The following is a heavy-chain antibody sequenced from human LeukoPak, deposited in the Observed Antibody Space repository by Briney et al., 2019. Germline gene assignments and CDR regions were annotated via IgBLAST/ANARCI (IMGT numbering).Heavy chain of an antibody. CDR3: ARGAIYGDYADAFDI. D-gene: IGHD4-17*01. J-gene: IGHJ3*02. CDR1: GGSFSGYY. V-gene: IGHV4-34*01. Sequence: SETLSLTCAVYGGSFSGYYWSWIRQPPGKGLEWIGEINHSGSTNYNPSLKSRVTISVDTSKNQFSLTLSSVTAADTAVYYCARGAIYGDYADAFDIWGQGTMVTVSS. CDR2: INHSGST.